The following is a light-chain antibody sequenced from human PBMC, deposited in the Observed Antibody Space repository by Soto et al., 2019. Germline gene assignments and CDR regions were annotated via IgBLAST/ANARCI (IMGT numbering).Light chain of an antibody. CDR2: GAS. Sequence: DIVLTQSPGTLSLSPGERATLSCRASRSVTSSYLAWYQQKPGQAPRLLIYGASSRATAIPDRFSGSGSGTDFTLTISRLEPEDFAVYYCQQYGDSPRTFGQGTKVDIK. V-gene: IGKV3-20*01. J-gene: IGKJ1*01. CDR1: RSVTSSY. CDR3: QQYGDSPRT.